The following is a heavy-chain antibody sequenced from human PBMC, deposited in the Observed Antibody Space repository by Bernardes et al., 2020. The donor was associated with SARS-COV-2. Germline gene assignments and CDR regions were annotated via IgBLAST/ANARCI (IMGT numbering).Heavy chain of an antibody. J-gene: IGHJ3*02. CDR1: GGTFSSYA. CDR2: IIPILGIA. V-gene: IGHV1-69*04. CDR3: ARKAPVSSSWEGAFDI. D-gene: IGHD6-13*01. Sequence: SVKVSCKASGGTFSSYAISWVRQAPGQGLEWMGRIIPILGIANYAQKFQGRVTITADKSTSTAYMELSSLRSEDTAVYYCARKAPVSSSWEGAFDIWGQGTMVTVYS.